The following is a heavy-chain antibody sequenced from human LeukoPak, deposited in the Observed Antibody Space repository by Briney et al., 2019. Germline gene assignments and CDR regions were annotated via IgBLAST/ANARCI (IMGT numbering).Heavy chain of an antibody. Sequence: GASVKVSCKASGYTFTGYYMHWVRQAPGQGLEWMGWISAYNGNTNYAQNVQGRVTLTTDTTTSTAYMELRSLRSDDTAVYYCARDWDYAETGSGDWFDTWGQGTLVIVSS. CDR3: ARDWDYAETGSGDWFDT. V-gene: IGHV1-18*04. CDR1: GYTFTGYY. CDR2: ISAYNGNT. D-gene: IGHD4-17*01. J-gene: IGHJ5*02.